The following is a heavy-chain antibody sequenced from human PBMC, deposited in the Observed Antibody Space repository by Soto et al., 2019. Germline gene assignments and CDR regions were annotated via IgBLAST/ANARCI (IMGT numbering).Heavy chain of an antibody. V-gene: IGHV1-69*01. Sequence: QVQLVQSGAEVKKPGSSVKVSCKASGGTFSSYAISWVRQAPGQGLEWMGGIIPIFGTANYAQKFQGRVTITADESTRTAYMELSSLRAEDTAVYYCARSINYCSSTSCYSDGMDVWGQGTTVTVSS. J-gene: IGHJ6*02. CDR3: ARSINYCSSTSCYSDGMDV. D-gene: IGHD2-2*01. CDR1: GGTFSSYA. CDR2: IIPIFGTA.